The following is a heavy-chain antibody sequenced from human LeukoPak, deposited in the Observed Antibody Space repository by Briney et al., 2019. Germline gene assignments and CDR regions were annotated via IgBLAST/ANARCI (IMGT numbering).Heavy chain of an antibody. Sequence: SETLSLTCAVSGGSISSSNWWSWVRQPPGKGLEWIGEIYHSGSTNYNPSLKSRVTISVDTSKNQFSLKLSSVTAADTAVYYCAWIAAAGSRIYWGQGTLVTVSS. CDR3: AWIAAAGSRIY. CDR1: GGSISSSNW. CDR2: IYHSGST. D-gene: IGHD6-13*01. J-gene: IGHJ4*02. V-gene: IGHV4-4*02.